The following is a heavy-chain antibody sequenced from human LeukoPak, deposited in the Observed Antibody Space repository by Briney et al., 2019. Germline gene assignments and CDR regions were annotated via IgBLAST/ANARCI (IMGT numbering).Heavy chain of an antibody. D-gene: IGHD1-14*01. Sequence: SETLSLTCTVSDGSSSSYYWSWIRQPPGKGLEWIGYIYYSGSTNYNPSLKSRVTISVDTSKNQFSLKLSSVTAADTAVYYCARGSGTPYKIAYWGQGTLVTVSS. CDR3: ARGSGTPYKIAY. V-gene: IGHV4-59*01. CDR1: DGSSSSYY. J-gene: IGHJ4*02. CDR2: IYYSGST.